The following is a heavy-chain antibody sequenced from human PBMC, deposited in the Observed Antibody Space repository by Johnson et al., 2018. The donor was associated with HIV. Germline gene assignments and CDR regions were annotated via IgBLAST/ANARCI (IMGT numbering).Heavy chain of an antibody. Sequence: QVQLVESGGGVVQPGGSLRLSCAASGFTFSSYGIHWVRQAPGKGLEWVAVISYDGSNKYYAESVKGRFTISRDNSKNTMYLQMNSLRTEDTAVYYCARPIMELQGVDAFDIWGQGTMVTVSS. V-gene: IGHV3-30*03. D-gene: IGHD1-26*01. CDR1: GFTFSSYG. J-gene: IGHJ3*02. CDR3: ARPIMELQGVDAFDI. CDR2: ISYDGSNK.